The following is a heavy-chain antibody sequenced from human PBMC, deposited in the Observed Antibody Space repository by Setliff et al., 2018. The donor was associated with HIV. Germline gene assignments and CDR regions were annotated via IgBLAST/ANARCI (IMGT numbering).Heavy chain of an antibody. D-gene: IGHD2-15*01. CDR3: TRDTGGGGFPMDV. CDR1: GGSISSGAYY. J-gene: IGHJ6*03. Sequence: SETLSLTCTVSGGSISSGAYYWTWIRQHPGKGLEWIGYIYYSGITHYNPSLHSRVTISLDTSKNQFSLNLTSITAADTAVYYCTRDTGGGGFPMDVWGKGTTVTVSS. CDR2: IYYSGIT. V-gene: IGHV4-31*03.